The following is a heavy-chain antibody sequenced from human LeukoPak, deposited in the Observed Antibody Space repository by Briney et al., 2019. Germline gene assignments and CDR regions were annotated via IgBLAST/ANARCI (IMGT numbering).Heavy chain of an antibody. V-gene: IGHV1-2*02. D-gene: IGHD6-13*01. CDR2: INPNSGGT. Sequence: ASVKVSCKASGYTFTGYYMHWVRQAPGQGLEWMGWINPNSGGTNYAQKFQGRVTMTRDTSISTAYMELSRLRSDDTAVYYCARASGIAAAAYYFDYWGQGTLVTVSS. CDR3: ARASGIAAAAYYFDY. J-gene: IGHJ4*02. CDR1: GYTFTGYY.